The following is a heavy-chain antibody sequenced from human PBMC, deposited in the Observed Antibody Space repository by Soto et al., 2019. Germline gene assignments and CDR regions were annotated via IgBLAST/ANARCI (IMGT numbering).Heavy chain of an antibody. D-gene: IGHD2-15*01. CDR2: FDPKDGLP. V-gene: IGHV1-24*01. Sequence: QVHLVQSGAEVKKPGASVRVSCKVSGHNLTTLSIYWVRQSPGTGLECMGGFDPKDGLPIYSQNFQGRVTMTEDASTDTVYMEVESPGSEDTAVYYCATVVGLGRYYFDAWGQGTLVTVSS. J-gene: IGHJ5*02. CDR1: GHNLTTLS. CDR3: ATVVGLGRYYFDA.